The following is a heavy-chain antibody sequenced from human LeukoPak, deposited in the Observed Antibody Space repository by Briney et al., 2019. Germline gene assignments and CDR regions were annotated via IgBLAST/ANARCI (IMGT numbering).Heavy chain of an antibody. CDR1: GYTFTSYA. CDR3: ARSRGYYYYYMDV. Sequence: ASVKVSCKASGYTFTSYAMHWVRQAPGQRLEWMGWINAGNGNTKYSQEFQGRVTITRDTSASTAYMELSSLRSEDMAVYYCARSRGYYYYYMDVWGKGTTVTVSS. V-gene: IGHV1-3*03. J-gene: IGHJ6*03. D-gene: IGHD6-13*01. CDR2: INAGNGNT.